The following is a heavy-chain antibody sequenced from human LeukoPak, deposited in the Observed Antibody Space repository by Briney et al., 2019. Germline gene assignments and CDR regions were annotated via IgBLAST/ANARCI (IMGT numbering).Heavy chain of an antibody. J-gene: IGHJ5*02. CDR1: GFTFSSYA. CDR2: ISGSGGST. V-gene: IGHV3-23*01. CDR3: ARHSVYTGSYP. Sequence: PGGSLRLSCAASGFTFSSYAMSWIRQAPGKGLEWVSAISGSGGSTYYADSVKGRFTISRDNSKNTLYLQMNSLKASDTAMYYCARHSVYTGSYPWGQGTLVTVSS. D-gene: IGHD1-26*01.